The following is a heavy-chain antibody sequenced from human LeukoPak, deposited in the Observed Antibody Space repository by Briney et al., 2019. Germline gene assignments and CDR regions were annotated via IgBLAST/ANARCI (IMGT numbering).Heavy chain of an antibody. D-gene: IGHD4-17*01. Sequence: QPGGSLRLSCAASGFIFSSYAMHWVRQAPGKGLEWVAVISYDGSNKYYADSVKGRFTISRDNSKNTLYLQMNSLRAEDTAVYYCAGAPPAYTVTGDFDYWGQGTLVTVSS. V-gene: IGHV3-30-3*01. CDR2: ISYDGSNK. J-gene: IGHJ4*02. CDR1: GFIFSSYA. CDR3: AGAPPAYTVTGDFDY.